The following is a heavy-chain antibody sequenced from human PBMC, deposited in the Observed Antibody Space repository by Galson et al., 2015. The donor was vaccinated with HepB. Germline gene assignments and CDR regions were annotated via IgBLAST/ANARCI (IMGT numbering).Heavy chain of an antibody. CDR3: AHRLDLQVHSSVWPDAFDI. D-gene: IGHD6-25*01. V-gene: IGHV2-5*02. CDR2: IYWDDDK. Sequence: PALVKPPQTLTLTCTFSGFSLSTSGVGVGWIRQPPGKALEWLALIYWDDDKRYSPSLKSRLTITKDTSKNQVVLTMTNMDPVDTATYYCAHRLDLQVHSSVWPDAFDIWGQGTMVTVS. J-gene: IGHJ3*02. CDR1: GFSLSTSGVG.